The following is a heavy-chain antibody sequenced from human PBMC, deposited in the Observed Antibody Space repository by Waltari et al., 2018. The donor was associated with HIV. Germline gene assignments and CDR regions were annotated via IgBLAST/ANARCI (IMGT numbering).Heavy chain of an antibody. CDR3: AKDLSISSARPRLVSFDF. J-gene: IGHJ4*02. CDR1: GVGFANYG. V-gene: IGHV3-23*01. D-gene: IGHD6-6*01. Sequence: EVQLLASGGESTQPGKSLTIYCGGSGVGFANYGMSWVGRVPGGGLESIASISGGGSKTYYVDSVKGRFTISRDNSKNVMYLKMTNLKVDDTAMYFCAKDLSISSARPRLVSFDFWSQGTQVSVAS. CDR2: ISGGGSKT.